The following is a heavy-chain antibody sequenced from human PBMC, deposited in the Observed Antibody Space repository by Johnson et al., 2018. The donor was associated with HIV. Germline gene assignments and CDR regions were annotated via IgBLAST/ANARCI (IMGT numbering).Heavy chain of an antibody. D-gene: IGHD3-22*01. CDR3: ATFYYDNSNYFELASFFPGPTDL. V-gene: IGHV3-66*01. Sequence: IQLVESGGGVVQPGGSLRLSCAASGFTVSSNYMSWVRQAPGKGLEWVSVIYSGGSTYYADSVKGRFTISRDNARNSLYLQMNSLRAEDTAVYYCATFYYDNSNYFELASFFPGPTDLWGQGTLVTVSS. CDR2: IYSGGST. CDR1: GFTVSSNY. J-gene: IGHJ3*01.